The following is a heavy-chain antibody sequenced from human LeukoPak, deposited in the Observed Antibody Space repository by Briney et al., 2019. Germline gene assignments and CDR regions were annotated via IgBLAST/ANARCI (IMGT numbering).Heavy chain of an antibody. CDR2: INPNSGGT. CDR1: GYTFTGYY. CDR3: ARRRDRILTGMRGYYFDY. D-gene: IGHD3-9*01. Sequence: ASVKVSCKASGYTFTGYYMHWVRQAPGQGLEWMGWINPNSGGTNYAQKFQGRVTMTRDTSISTAYMELSRLRSDDTAVYYCARRRDRILTGMRGYYFDYWGQGTLVTVSS. V-gene: IGHV1-2*02. J-gene: IGHJ4*02.